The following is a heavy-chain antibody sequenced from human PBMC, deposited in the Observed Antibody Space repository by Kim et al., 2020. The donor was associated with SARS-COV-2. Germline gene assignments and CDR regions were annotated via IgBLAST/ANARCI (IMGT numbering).Heavy chain of an antibody. J-gene: IGHJ5*02. CDR3: ARGCPDTAMVYNWFDP. Sequence: ASVKVSCKASGYTFTSYGISWVRQAPGQGLEWMGWISAYNGNTNYAQKLQGRVTMTTDTSTSTAYMELRSLRSDDTAVYYCARGCPDTAMVYNWFDPWGQGTLVTVSS. V-gene: IGHV1-18*01. CDR1: GYTFTSYG. D-gene: IGHD5-18*01. CDR2: ISAYNGNT.